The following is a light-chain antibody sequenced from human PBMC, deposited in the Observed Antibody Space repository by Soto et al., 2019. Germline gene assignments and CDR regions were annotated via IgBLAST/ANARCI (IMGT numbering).Light chain of an antibody. CDR2: AAS. J-gene: IGKJ5*01. V-gene: IGKV1-9*01. CDR1: QGISSY. Sequence: DIQLTQSPSFLSASVGDRVTITCRASQGISSYLAWYQQKPGKAPKLLIYAASTLQSGVPSRFSGSGSGTEFTLTISSLQSEDFAVYYCQQYSNWPPITFGQGTRLEIK. CDR3: QQYSNWPPIT.